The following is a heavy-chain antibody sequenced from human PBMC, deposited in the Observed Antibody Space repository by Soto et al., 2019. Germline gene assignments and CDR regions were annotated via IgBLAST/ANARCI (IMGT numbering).Heavy chain of an antibody. J-gene: IGHJ4*02. D-gene: IGHD6-13*01. CDR1: GGSLSGYY. CDR3: ARGLHASAARTSPFDY. Sequence: PEALSLTCAVYGGSLSGYYWSRIRQPPGKGLEWIGEINHSGSTNFNPSLKSRVTISVDTSKNQFSLKLSSVTAADTAVYYCARGLHASAARTSPFDYWGQGTLVTVSS. V-gene: IGHV4-34*01. CDR2: INHSGST.